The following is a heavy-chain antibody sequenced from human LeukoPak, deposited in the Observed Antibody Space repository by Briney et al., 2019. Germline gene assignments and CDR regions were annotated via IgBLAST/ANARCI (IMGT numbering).Heavy chain of an antibody. Sequence: ASVKVSCKVSGYTLTELSTHWVRQAPGKGLEWMGGFDPEDGETIYAQKFQGRVTMTEDTSTDTAYMELSSLRSEDTAVYYCATASSCTNGVCYSKLFDYWGQGTLVTVSS. V-gene: IGHV1-24*01. CDR1: GYTLTELS. CDR3: ATASSCTNGVCYSKLFDY. J-gene: IGHJ4*02. D-gene: IGHD2-8*01. CDR2: FDPEDGET.